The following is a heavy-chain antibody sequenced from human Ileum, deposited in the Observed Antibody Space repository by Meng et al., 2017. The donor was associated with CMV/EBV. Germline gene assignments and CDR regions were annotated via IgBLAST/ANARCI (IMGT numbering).Heavy chain of an antibody. CDR1: GGSVSGDHCY. CDR3: ARDCCSKRSWFDP. D-gene: IGHD2-2*01. V-gene: IGHV4-39*07. Sequence: QAEESGPGLVKHSGTLSLTCHGSGGSVSGDHCYWGWIRQRPGKGLEWIGSMFYSGSTYYNPSLKNRVTISVDTSKNQFSLKLSSVTAADTAVYYCARDCCSKRSWFDPWGQGTLVTVSS. J-gene: IGHJ5*02. CDR2: MFYSGST.